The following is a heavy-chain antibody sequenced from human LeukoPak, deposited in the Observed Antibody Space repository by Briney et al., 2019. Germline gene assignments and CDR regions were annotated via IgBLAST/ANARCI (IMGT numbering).Heavy chain of an antibody. CDR1: GDSISSDY. CDR3: ARAYVLLWFGESLENNWFDP. Sequence: SETLSLTCIVSGDSISSDYWSWIRQPPGKGLEWIGHIYYSGSTNYNPSLKSRVTISVDASKNQFSLKLSSVTAADTAVYYCARAYVLLWFGESLENNWFDPWGQGTLVTVSS. J-gene: IGHJ5*02. V-gene: IGHV4-59*12. D-gene: IGHD3-10*01. CDR2: IYYSGST.